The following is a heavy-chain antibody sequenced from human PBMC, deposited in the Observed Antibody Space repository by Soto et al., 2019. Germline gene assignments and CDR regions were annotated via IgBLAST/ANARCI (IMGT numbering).Heavy chain of an antibody. CDR2: ISGSGGST. CDR1: GFPFSSYA. V-gene: IGHV3-23*01. Sequence: PGGSLKLSCAASGFPFSSYAMSWVRQAPGKGLEWVSAISGSGGSTYYADSVKGRFTISRDNSKNTLYLQMNSLRAEDTAVYYCANGWLYSPPYYYYGMDVWGQGTTVTVSS. CDR3: ANGWLYSPPYYYYGMDV. D-gene: IGHD3-22*01. J-gene: IGHJ6*02.